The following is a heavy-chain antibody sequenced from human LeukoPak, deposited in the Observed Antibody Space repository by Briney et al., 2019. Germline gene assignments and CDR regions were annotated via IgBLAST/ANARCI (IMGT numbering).Heavy chain of an antibody. V-gene: IGHV1-2*02. CDR2: INPNSGGT. J-gene: IGHJ5*02. CDR3: ATGCSSTSCYLFDP. Sequence: ASVKVSCKASGYTFTGYYMHWVRQAPGQGLEWMGWINPNSGGTNYAQKFQGRVTMTRDTSISTAYMELSRLRSDDTAVYYCATGCSSTSCYLFDPWGQGTLVTVSS. D-gene: IGHD2-2*01. CDR1: GYTFTGYY.